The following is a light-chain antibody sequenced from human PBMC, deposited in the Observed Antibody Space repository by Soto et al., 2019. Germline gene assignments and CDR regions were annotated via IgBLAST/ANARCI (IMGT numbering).Light chain of an antibody. V-gene: IGKV1-27*01. CDR3: QKYDSAPWT. CDR1: QYVDNY. CDR2: AAS. Sequence: DIPVTQSPSSLSASVGDKGTITCQASQYVDNYVNWYQHKPGKAPKLLIYAASTLQPGVPSRFSGSGSGTEFTLTINSLQPEDVATYYCQKYDSAPWTFGQGTRLEIK. J-gene: IGKJ5*01.